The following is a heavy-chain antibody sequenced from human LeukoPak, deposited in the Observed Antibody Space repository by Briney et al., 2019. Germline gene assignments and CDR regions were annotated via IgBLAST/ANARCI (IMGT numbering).Heavy chain of an antibody. J-gene: IGHJ4*02. D-gene: IGHD2-15*01. CDR3: ARDSSIVGVVAANPFDY. CDR1: GLTFSSYA. Sequence: GGSLRLSCAASGLTFSSYAMHWVRQAPGKGPEWVAVISYDGSNKYYADSVKGRFTISRDNSKNTLYLQMNSLRAEDTAVYYCARDSSIVGVVAANPFDYWGQGTLVTVPS. CDR2: ISYDGSNK. V-gene: IGHV3-30-3*01.